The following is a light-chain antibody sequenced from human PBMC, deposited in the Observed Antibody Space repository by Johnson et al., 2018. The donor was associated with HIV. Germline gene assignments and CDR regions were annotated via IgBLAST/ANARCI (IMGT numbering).Light chain of an antibody. V-gene: IGLV1-51*01. CDR1: GSKIENNY. CDR3: GTWDSSLTAYV. Sequence: QSVLTQPPSVSAATGQKVTISCSGNGSKIENNYISWYQQFPERAPKLLIYDNTKRPSGIPDRFSGSKSDTSATLAITGLQTGDEADYYCGTWDSSLTAYVFGTGTKVTV. J-gene: IGLJ1*01. CDR2: DNT.